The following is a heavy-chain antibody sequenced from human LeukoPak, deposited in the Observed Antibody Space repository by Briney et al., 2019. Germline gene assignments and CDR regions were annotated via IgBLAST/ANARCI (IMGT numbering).Heavy chain of an antibody. J-gene: IGHJ4*02. CDR3: ARGNSYQDY. CDR1: GGSISSYY. V-gene: IGHV4-59*01. D-gene: IGHD5-18*01. Sequence: PSGTLSLTCTVSGGSISSYYWSWIRQPPGKGLEWIGYIYYSENTNYNPSLKSRVTISVDTSKNQFSLKLSSVTAADTAMYYCARGNSYQDYWGQGTLVTVSS. CDR2: IYYSENT.